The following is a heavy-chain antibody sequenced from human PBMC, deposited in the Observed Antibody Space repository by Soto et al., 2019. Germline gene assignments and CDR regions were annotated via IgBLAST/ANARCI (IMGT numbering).Heavy chain of an antibody. CDR3: ARGLDGELLTNWFDP. CDR2: IYYSGST. D-gene: IGHD3-10*01. J-gene: IGHJ5*02. Sequence: PSGTLSLTCTVSGGSISSYYWSWIRQPPGKGLEWIGYIYYSGSTNYNPSLKSRVTISVDTSKNQFSLKLSSVTAADTAVYYCARGLDGELLTNWFDPWGQGTLVTVSS. V-gene: IGHV4-59*01. CDR1: GGSISSYY.